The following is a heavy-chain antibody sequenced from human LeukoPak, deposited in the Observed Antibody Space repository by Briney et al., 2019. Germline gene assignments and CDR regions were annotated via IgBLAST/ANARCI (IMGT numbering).Heavy chain of an antibody. CDR2: ISAYNGNT. Sequence: GASVKVSCKASGYTFTGYYMHWVRQAPGQGLEWMGWISAYNGNTNYAQKLQGRVTMTTDTSTSTAYMELRSLRSDDTAVYYCARGYCSGGSCSLDDAFDIWGQGTMVTVSS. D-gene: IGHD2-15*01. CDR1: GYTFTGYY. J-gene: IGHJ3*02. CDR3: ARGYCSGGSCSLDDAFDI. V-gene: IGHV1-18*04.